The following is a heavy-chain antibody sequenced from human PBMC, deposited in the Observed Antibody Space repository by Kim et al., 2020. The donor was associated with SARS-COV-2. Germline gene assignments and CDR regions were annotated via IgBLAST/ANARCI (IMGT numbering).Heavy chain of an antibody. V-gene: IGHV1-69*13. CDR1: GGTFSSYA. D-gene: IGHD2-2*01. CDR2: IIPIFGTA. Sequence: SVKVSCKASGGTFSSYAISWVRQAPGQGLEWMGGIIPIFGTANYAQKFQGRVTITADESTSTAYMELSSLRSEDTAVYYCARVVIKSPLGYCSSTSCFDAFDIWGQGTMVTVSS. CDR3: ARVVIKSPLGYCSSTSCFDAFDI. J-gene: IGHJ3*02.